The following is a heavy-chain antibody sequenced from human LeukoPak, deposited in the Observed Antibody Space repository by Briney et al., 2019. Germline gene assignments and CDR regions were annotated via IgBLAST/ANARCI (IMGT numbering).Heavy chain of an antibody. CDR1: GFTFTNYA. J-gene: IGHJ4*02. CDR2: ISYDGNSK. D-gene: IGHD3-22*01. CDR3: AKDGKGSFGYYFPYFDS. Sequence: GGSLRLSCAASGFTFTNYAIHWVRQAPGKGLEWVTVISYDGNSKYYADSVKGRFTISRDNSKNTLYLQMNNLRAEDTALYFCAKDGKGSFGYYFPYFDSWGQGTLVTVSS. V-gene: IGHV3-30*04.